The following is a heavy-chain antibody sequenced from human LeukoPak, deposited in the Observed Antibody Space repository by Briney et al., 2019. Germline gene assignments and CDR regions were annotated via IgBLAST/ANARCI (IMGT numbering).Heavy chain of an antibody. J-gene: IGHJ1*01. Sequence: SVKVSCKASGGTFSSYAISWVRQAPGQGLEWMGGIIPIFGTANYAQKFQGRVTITADESTSIAYMELSSLRSEDTAVYYCANWGYCSGGSCYSDSNPLTAEYFQHWGQGTLVTVSS. V-gene: IGHV1-69*01. CDR1: GGTFSSYA. CDR2: IIPIFGTA. CDR3: ANWGYCSGGSCYSDSNPLTAEYFQH. D-gene: IGHD2-15*01.